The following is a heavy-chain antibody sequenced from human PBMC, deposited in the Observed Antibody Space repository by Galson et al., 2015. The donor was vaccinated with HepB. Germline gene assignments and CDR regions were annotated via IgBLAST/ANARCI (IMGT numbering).Heavy chain of an antibody. CDR3: TRGLAGRALDY. V-gene: IGHV3-30-3*01. Sequence: SLRLSCAASGFTFSSSAMHWVRQAPGKGLEWVALISYDGSYKYYADSVKGRFTISSDNPNNTLYLQMNSLRVEDTSVYYCTRGLAGRALDYWGQGTLVTVSS. D-gene: IGHD6-6*01. CDR2: ISYDGSYK. J-gene: IGHJ4*02. CDR1: GFTFSSSA.